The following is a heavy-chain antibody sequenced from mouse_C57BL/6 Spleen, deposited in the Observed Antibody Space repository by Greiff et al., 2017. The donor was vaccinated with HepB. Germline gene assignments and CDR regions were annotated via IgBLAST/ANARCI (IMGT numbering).Heavy chain of an antibody. Sequence: EVQLQQSGAELVRPGASVKLSCTASGFNIKDDYMHWVKQRPEQGLEWIGWIDPENGDTEYASKFQGKATITADTSSNTAYLQLSSLTSEDTAVYYCTFYGSSYDWFAYWGQGTLVTVSA. J-gene: IGHJ3*01. V-gene: IGHV14-4*01. D-gene: IGHD1-1*01. CDR1: GFNIKDDY. CDR3: TFYGSSYDWFAY. CDR2: IDPENGDT.